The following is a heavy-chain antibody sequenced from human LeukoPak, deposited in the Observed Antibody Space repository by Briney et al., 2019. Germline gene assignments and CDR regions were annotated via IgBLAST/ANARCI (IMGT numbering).Heavy chain of an antibody. Sequence: SETLSLTCAVYGGSFSEYYWSWIRQPPGKGLEWIGYIYYSGSTYYNPSLKSRVTISVDTSKNQFSLKLSSVTAADTAVYYCARFPGELWLGWYFDLWGRGTLVTVSS. D-gene: IGHD5-18*01. CDR1: GGSFSEYY. V-gene: IGHV4-30-4*08. CDR3: ARFPGELWLGWYFDL. J-gene: IGHJ2*01. CDR2: IYYSGST.